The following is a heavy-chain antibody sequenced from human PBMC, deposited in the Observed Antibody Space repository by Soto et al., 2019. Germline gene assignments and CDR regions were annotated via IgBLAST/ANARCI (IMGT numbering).Heavy chain of an antibody. J-gene: IGHJ4*02. D-gene: IGHD5-12*01. V-gene: IGHV3-30-3*01. CDR1: GFTFSSYA. CDR2: ISYDGSNK. Sequence: QVQLVEAGGGVVQPGRSLRLSCAASGFTFSSYAMHWVRQAPGKGLEWVAVISYDGSNKYYADSVKGRFTISRDNSKNTLSLQMNSLRAEDTAVYYCAGGWMPLDYWGQGTLVTVSS. CDR3: AGGWMPLDY.